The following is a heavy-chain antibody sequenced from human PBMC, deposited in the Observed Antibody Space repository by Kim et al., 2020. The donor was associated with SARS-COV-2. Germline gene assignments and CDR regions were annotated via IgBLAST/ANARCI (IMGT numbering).Heavy chain of an antibody. CDR3: ARVRVVPAAIRRRAFDI. D-gene: IGHD2-2*02. Sequence: LKSRVTISVDPSKNRFSLKLSSVTAADTAVYYCARVRVVPAAIRRRAFDIWGQGTMVTVSS. V-gene: IGHV4-34*01. J-gene: IGHJ3*02.